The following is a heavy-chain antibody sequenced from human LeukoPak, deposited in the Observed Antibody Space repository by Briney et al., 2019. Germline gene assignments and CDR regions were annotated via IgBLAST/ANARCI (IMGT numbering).Heavy chain of an antibody. J-gene: IGHJ3*02. V-gene: IGHV1-18*01. CDR1: GDTFTSYG. CDR2: IIAYNGNT. D-gene: IGHD1-26*01. CDR3: ERDRWIRDLLNLSDAFDI. Sequence: ASVKVSCKASGDTFTSYGISWVRQAPGQGLEWMGWIIAYNGNTNYAQKLQGRVTMTTDTSTSTAYMELRSLRSDDTAVYYCERDRWIRDLLNLSDAFDIWGQGTMVTVSS.